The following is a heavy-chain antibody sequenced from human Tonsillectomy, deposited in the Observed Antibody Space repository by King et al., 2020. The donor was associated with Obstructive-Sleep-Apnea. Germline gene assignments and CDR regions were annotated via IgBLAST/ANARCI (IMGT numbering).Heavy chain of an antibody. V-gene: IGHV1-2*02. CDR3: ARDRPPAYGSGSKNWFDP. CDR2: INPNSGGT. Sequence: VQLVESGAEVKKPGASMKVSCKASGYTFTDYYMHWVRQAPGQGLEWMGWINPNSGGTNCAQRFQGRVTRTRDTSISTAYMELSRLTSDDTAVYYCARDRPPAYGSGSKNWFDPWGQGTLVTVSS. CDR1: GYTFTDYY. J-gene: IGHJ5*02. D-gene: IGHD3-10*01.